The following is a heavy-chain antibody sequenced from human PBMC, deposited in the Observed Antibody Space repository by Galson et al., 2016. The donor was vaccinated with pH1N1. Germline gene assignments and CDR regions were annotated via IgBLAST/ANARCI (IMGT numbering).Heavy chain of an antibody. CDR1: GFTFSSYW. V-gene: IGHV3-7*03. CDR3: ARAGSSWDTYYYYYGMDV. Sequence: SLRLSCAASGFTFSSYWMSWVRQAPGKGLEWVANIKQDGSEKHYVDSVKGRFTISRDNAKNSLYLQMNSLGAEDTAVYYCARAGSSWDTYYYYYGMDVWGQGTTVTVSS. J-gene: IGHJ6*02. CDR2: IKQDGSEK. D-gene: IGHD6-13*01.